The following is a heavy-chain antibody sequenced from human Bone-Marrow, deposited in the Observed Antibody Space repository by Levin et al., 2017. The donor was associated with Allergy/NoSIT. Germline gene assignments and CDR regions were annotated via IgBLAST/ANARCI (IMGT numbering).Heavy chain of an antibody. D-gene: IGHD3-22*01. CDR3: ARVDSSGFDASLGAFDI. Sequence: PGGSLRLSCAASGFTFSDYYMSWIRQAPGKGLEWVSYISSSSSYTNYADSVKGRFTISRDNAKNSLYLQMNSLRAEDTAVYYCARVDSSGFDASLGAFDIWGQGTMVTVSS. CDR2: ISSSSSYT. J-gene: IGHJ3*02. V-gene: IGHV3-11*05. CDR1: GFTFSDYY.